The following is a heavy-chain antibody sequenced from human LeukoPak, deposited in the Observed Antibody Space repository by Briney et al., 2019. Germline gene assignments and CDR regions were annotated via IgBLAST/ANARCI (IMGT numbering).Heavy chain of an antibody. V-gene: IGHV1-24*01. CDR1: GYTLTELS. J-gene: IGHJ4*02. CDR3: ATGLQGITIFGVVLDY. D-gene: IGHD3-3*01. CDR2: FDPEDGET. Sequence: ASVKVSCKVSGYTLTELSMHWVRQAPGKGLEWMGGFDPEDGETIYAQKFQGRVTMTEDTSTDTAYMELSSLRSEDTAVYYCATGLQGITIFGVVLDYWGQGTLVTVSS.